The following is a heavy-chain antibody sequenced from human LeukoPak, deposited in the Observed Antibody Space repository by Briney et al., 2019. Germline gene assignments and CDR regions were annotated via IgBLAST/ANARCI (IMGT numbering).Heavy chain of an antibody. Sequence: SETLSLTCTVSGGSISRYYWSWIRQPPGKGLEWIGYIYYSGSTNYNPSLKSRVTISVDTSKNQFSLKLSSVTAADTAVYYCARGGTMSTVPLWGQGTLVTVSS. D-gene: IGHD4-17*01. CDR3: ARGGTMSTVPL. CDR2: IYYSGST. CDR1: GGSISRYY. V-gene: IGHV4-59*08. J-gene: IGHJ4*02.